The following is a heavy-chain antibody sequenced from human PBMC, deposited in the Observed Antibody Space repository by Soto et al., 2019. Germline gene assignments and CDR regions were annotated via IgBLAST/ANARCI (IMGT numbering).Heavy chain of an antibody. CDR3: AKSYSTNWYDYFDH. CDR1: ALTFSTLS. CDR2: VSGRVGSK. J-gene: IGHJ4*02. Sequence: PRRSLRLSCPLSALTFSTLSISWVRQPPGKGLAWVAAVSGRVGSKDYAASVKGGFTISRDNTKNTLYLQMNSLRAEDTALYYCAKSYSTNWYDYFDHWGQGSLVTVSS. D-gene: IGHD6-13*01. V-gene: IGHV3-23*01.